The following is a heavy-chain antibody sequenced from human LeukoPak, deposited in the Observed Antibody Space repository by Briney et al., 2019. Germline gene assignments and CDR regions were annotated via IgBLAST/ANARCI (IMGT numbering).Heavy chain of an antibody. CDR3: AKQRGATPYYFDY. CDR1: GYSFNSGYY. Sequence: SETPPLTCTVSGYSFNSGYYWGWIRQAPGKGLEWIGNIHHSGSTYYNPSLKSRVTISVDSSKNEFSLKLNSVTAADTAVYYCAKQRGATPYYFDYWGQGTLFTVSS. J-gene: IGHJ4*02. CDR2: IHHSGST. V-gene: IGHV4-38-2*02. D-gene: IGHD1-26*01.